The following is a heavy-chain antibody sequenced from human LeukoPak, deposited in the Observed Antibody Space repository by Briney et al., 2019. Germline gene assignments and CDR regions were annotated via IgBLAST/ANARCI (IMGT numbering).Heavy chain of an antibody. D-gene: IGHD2-15*01. J-gene: IGHJ6*03. CDR1: GFTISSYW. CDR3: AKNGDRGAYCTGGTCYPYFYYYMDV. CDR2: IKEDGSEK. Sequence: GGSLRLSCVASGFTISSYWMTRVRQAPGKGLEWVGNIKEDGSEKNYADSVNGRFTTSRDNAKNTLYLQMNSLRAEDTAIYYCAKNGDRGAYCTGGTCYPYFYYYMDVWGKGTTVTI. V-gene: IGHV3-7*03.